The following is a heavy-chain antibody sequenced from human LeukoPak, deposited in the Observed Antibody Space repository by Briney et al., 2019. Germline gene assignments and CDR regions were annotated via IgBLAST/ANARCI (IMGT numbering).Heavy chain of an antibody. CDR2: IYYTGT. CDR3: ARVGGSGWSVYYFDY. Sequence: SETLSLTCTVSGGSVTDYYWSWIRQSPGKGLEWIGYIYYTGTSYNPSLKSRVTMSVDTSKNQFSLKLSSVTAADTAVYYCARVGGSGWSVYYFDYWGQGTLVTVSS. V-gene: IGHV4-59*02. J-gene: IGHJ4*02. CDR1: GGSVTDYY. D-gene: IGHD6-19*01.